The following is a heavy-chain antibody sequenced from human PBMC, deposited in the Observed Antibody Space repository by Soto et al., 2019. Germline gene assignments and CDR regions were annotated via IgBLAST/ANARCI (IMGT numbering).Heavy chain of an antibody. J-gene: IGHJ6*02. CDR1: GGSISIYY. CDR2: IHHSGST. V-gene: IGHV4-4*02. Sequence: PSETLSLTCTVSGGSISIYYWSWVRQPPGKGLEWIGEIHHSGSTNYNSSLTSRVSISIDKSKNQFSLNLYSVTAADAAVFYCARAPRGYGMDVWGQGTTVTVSS. CDR3: ARAPRGYGMDV.